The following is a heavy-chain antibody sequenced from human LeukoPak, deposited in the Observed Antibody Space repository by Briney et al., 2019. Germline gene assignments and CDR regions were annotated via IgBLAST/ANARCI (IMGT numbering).Heavy chain of an antibody. V-gene: IGHV4-59*01. D-gene: IGHD3-10*01. CDR1: GGSISTFY. CDR3: ARGGTYYASGSYLGY. CDR2: IYHRGSA. J-gene: IGHJ4*02. Sequence: PSGTLSLTCTVSGGSISTFYWSWVRQPPGKGLEWIGYIYHRGSATYNPSLKSQVAISLDTSKNQFSLKLSSVTAADTAVYYCARGGTYYASGSYLGYWGQGTLVTVSS.